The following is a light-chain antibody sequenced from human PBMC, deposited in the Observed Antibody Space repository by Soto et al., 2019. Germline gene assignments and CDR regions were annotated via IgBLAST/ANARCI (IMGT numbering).Light chain of an antibody. Sequence: QAVVTQPPSVSGAPGQRVTISCTGSSSNIGSGYDVHWYQQLPGTAPKLLIYGNTNRPSGVPDRFSGSKSGTLASLAITGLQAEDEADYYCQSYDSSLSDWVFGGGTKLTVL. CDR3: QSYDSSLSDWV. CDR2: GNT. V-gene: IGLV1-40*01. CDR1: SSNIGSGYD. J-gene: IGLJ3*02.